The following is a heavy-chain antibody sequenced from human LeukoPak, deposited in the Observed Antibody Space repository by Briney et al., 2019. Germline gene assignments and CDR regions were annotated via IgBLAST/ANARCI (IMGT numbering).Heavy chain of an antibody. Sequence: SETLSLTCTVSGASISTSYWSWIRQPPGQGLQWIGYVYYTGSTDYNPSLKSRVTISVDTPKNQFALRLSSVSAADTAVYYCARHDYNNSGSFDYWGQGTLVTVSS. CDR2: VYYTGST. CDR3: ARHDYNNSGSFDY. J-gene: IGHJ4*02. D-gene: IGHD1-1*01. CDR1: GASISTSY. V-gene: IGHV4-59*08.